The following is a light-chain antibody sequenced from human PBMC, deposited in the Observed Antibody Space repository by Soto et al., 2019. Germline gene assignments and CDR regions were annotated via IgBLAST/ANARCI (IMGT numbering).Light chain of an antibody. CDR3: QQYGSSPRT. CDR1: QTVSTNY. V-gene: IGKV3-20*01. Sequence: EIVLTQSPGTLSLSPGERATLSCRASQTVSTNYLAWYQQKPGQAPRLLIYGASSRATGIPDRFSGSASGTDFILTISRLEPEDFAVYYCQQYGSSPRTFGQGTKLEIK. CDR2: GAS. J-gene: IGKJ2*01.